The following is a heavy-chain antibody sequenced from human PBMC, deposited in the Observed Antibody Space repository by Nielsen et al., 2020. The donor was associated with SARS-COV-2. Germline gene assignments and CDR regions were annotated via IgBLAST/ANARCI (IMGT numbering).Heavy chain of an antibody. Sequence: GGSLRLSCAASGFTFSSYGMHWVRQAPGKGLEWVAVISYDGSNKYYADSVKGRFTISRDNSKNTLYLQMNSLRAEDTAVYYCAKGLLGLWLQLPIDYWGQGTPVTVSS. CDR3: AKGLLGLWLQLPIDY. V-gene: IGHV3-30*18. D-gene: IGHD5-24*01. CDR1: GFTFSSYG. J-gene: IGHJ4*02. CDR2: ISYDGSNK.